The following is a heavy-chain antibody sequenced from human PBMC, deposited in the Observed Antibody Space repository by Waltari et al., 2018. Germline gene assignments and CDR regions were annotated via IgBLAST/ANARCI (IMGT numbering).Heavy chain of an antibody. CDR3: ARLWYYYGSGYPLDY. Sequence: QVQLQQWGAGLLKPSETLSLTCAVYGGSFSGYYWSWIRQPPGKGLEWIGEINHSGSTNYHPSLKSRVTISVDTSKNQFSLKLSSVTAADTAVYYCARLWYYYGSGYPLDYWGQGTLVTISS. CDR2: INHSGST. V-gene: IGHV4-34*01. CDR1: GGSFSGYY. D-gene: IGHD3-10*01. J-gene: IGHJ4*02.